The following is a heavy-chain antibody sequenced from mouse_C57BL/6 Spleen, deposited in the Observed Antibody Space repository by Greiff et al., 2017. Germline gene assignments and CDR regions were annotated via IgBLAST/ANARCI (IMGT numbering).Heavy chain of an antibody. J-gene: IGHJ4*01. CDR2: IWSGGST. CDR3: ARNRGLCC. CDR1: GFSLTSYG. Sequence: VQLQQSGPGLVKPSQSLSITCPVSGFSLTSYGVHWVRQSPGKGLEWLGVIWSGGSTDYNAAFISRLSISKDNSKSQVFFKMNSLQADDTAIYFCARNRGLCCWGQGTSVSVS. V-gene: IGHV2-2*01.